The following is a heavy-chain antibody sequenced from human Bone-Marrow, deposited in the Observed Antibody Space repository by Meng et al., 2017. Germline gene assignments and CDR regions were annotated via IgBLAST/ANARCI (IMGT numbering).Heavy chain of an antibody. CDR3: ARPEKIGPQDY. CDR1: GYTFTDYG. D-gene: IGHD3/OR15-3a*01. J-gene: IGHJ4*02. V-gene: IGHV1-18*01. Sequence: ASVKVSCKTSGYTFTDYGFNWVRQAPGQGLEWMGWISTYSGKTNYAQKFQGRITMTTDTSTRTGYMDLSNLRSNDTAVYFCARPEKIGPQDYWGQGTLVTVSS. CDR2: ISTYSGKT.